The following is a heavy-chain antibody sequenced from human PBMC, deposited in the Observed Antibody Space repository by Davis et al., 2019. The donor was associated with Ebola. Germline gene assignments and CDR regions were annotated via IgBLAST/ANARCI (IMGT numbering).Heavy chain of an antibody. CDR3: ARAIRVYSGYDPPGY. CDR1: GFPFSSYW. CDR2: INSDGTTT. V-gene: IGHV3-74*03. Sequence: HTGGSLRLSCAASGFPFSSYWMHWVRQAPGKGLVSVSRINSDGTTTTYADSVKGRFTISSDNAKHTLYLQMNSLRAEDTAVYYCARAIRVYSGYDPPGYWGQGTPVTVSS. J-gene: IGHJ4*02. D-gene: IGHD5-12*01.